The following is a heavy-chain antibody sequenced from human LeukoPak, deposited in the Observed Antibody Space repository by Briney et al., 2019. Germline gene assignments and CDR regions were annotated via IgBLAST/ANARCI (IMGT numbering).Heavy chain of an antibody. Sequence: PGGSLRLSCAASGFTFSSYWMHWVRQAPGKGLVWVSRINSDGSSTSYADSVKGRFTISRDNAKNTLYLQMNSLRAEDTAVYYCATWYCYDSSAYYLSYWGQGTLVIVSS. D-gene: IGHD3-22*01. CDR3: ATWYCYDSSAYYLSY. CDR2: INSDGSST. CDR1: GFTFSSYW. V-gene: IGHV3-74*01. J-gene: IGHJ4*02.